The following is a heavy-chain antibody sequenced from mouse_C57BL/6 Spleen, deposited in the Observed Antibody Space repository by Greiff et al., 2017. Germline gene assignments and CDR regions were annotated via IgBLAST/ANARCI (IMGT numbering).Heavy chain of an antibody. Sequence: QVQLQQPGAELVKPGASVKLSCKASGYTFTSYWMHWVKQRPGQGLEWIGMIHPNSGSTNYNEKFKSKATLTVDKSSSTAYMQLSSLTSEDSAVYYGARRSPQLGRRGYFDDWGQGTTLTVSS. D-gene: IGHD4-1*02. CDR1: GYTFTSYW. CDR2: IHPNSGST. V-gene: IGHV1-64*01. CDR3: ARRSPQLGRRGYFDD. J-gene: IGHJ2*01.